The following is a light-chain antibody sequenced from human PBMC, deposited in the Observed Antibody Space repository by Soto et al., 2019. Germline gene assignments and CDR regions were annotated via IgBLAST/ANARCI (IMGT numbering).Light chain of an antibody. CDR2: DAS. J-gene: IGKJ4*01. Sequence: DIQMTQSPSSLSASVGDRVTITCQAIQDISNYLNWYQQKPGKAPKLLIYDASNLEAGVPSRFSGSGSGTDFTFTISSLQPEDIATYYCQQYENVPLTFGGGTKVDIK. CDR3: QQYENVPLT. V-gene: IGKV1-33*01. CDR1: QDISNY.